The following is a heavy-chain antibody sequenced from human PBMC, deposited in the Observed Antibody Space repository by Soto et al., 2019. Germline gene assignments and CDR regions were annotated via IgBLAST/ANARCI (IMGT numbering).Heavy chain of an antibody. CDR1: GYTFTSYG. V-gene: IGHV1-18*01. CDR2: ISAYNGNT. J-gene: IGHJ6*03. CDR3: ARGTTSSISDYYYMDV. Sequence: ASVKVSCKASGYTFTSYGISWVRQAPGQGLEWMGWISAYNGNTNYAQKLQGTVTMTTDTSTSTAYMELRSLRSDDTAVYYCARGTTSSISDYYYMDVWGKGTTVTVSS. D-gene: IGHD4-17*01.